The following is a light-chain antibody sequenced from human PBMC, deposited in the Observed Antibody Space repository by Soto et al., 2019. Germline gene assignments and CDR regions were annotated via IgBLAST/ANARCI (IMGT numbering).Light chain of an antibody. V-gene: IGKV1-5*03. CDR3: QQYDTFLT. CDR1: QTISNW. Sequence: DIQLTQTPSTLSASVGDEVTITCRASQTISNWLAWYQQKPGKAPKLLIYKASSLESGVPSRFSGSGSGTEFTLTISSLQPDDFATYYCQQYDTFLTFGGGTKVDIK. J-gene: IGKJ4*01. CDR2: KAS.